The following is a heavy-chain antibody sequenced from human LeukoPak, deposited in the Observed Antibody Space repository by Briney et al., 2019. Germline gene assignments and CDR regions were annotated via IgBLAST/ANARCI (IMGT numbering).Heavy chain of an antibody. CDR1: GGSISSYY. CDR3: ARDSGSSSPWLDP. D-gene: IGHD6-6*01. CDR2: IYYSGST. Sequence: SETLSLTCTVSGGSISSYYWSWIRQPPGKGLEWIGYIYYSGSTNYNPSLKSRVTISVDTSKNQFSLKLSSVTAADTAVYYCARDSGSSSPWLDPWGQGTLVTVSS. J-gene: IGHJ5*02. V-gene: IGHV4-59*12.